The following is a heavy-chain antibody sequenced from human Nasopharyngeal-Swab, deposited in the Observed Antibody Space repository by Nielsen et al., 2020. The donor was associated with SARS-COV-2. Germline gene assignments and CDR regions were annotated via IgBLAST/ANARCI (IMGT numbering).Heavy chain of an antibody. D-gene: IGHD3-10*01. V-gene: IGHV3-30*18. CDR3: AKGVRGVIIAFDI. CDR1: GFTFSSYG. CDR2: ISYDGSNK. Sequence: GESLKTSGAASGFTFSSYGMHWVRQAPGKGLEWVAVISYDGSNKYYADSVKGRFTISRDNSKNTLYRQMNSLRAEDTAVYYCAKGVRGVIIAFDIWGQGTMVTVSS. J-gene: IGHJ3*02.